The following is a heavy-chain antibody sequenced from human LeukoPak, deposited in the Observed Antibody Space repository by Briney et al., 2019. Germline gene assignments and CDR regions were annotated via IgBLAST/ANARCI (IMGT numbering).Heavy chain of an antibody. CDR3: VRDNYGVDY. Sequence: GGSLRLSCAASGFTFSTYWMQWVRQAPGKGLVWVSHINGDGSSTTYADSVQGRFTTSRDNAKNTLYLQMNSLRAEDTAVYYCVRDNYGVDYWGQGTLVTVSS. D-gene: IGHD4-17*01. V-gene: IGHV3-74*01. J-gene: IGHJ4*02. CDR1: GFTFSTYW. CDR2: INGDGSST.